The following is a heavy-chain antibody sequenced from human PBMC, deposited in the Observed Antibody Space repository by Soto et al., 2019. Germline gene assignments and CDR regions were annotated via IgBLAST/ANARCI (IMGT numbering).Heavy chain of an antibody. Sequence: GSLRLSCATSGFIFSNYAVNWVRQAPGKGLEWVSVISDSGDITYYADSVKGRFTISRDNSKNTLSLQMNSLRAEDTAIYYCAKGRGVPTAAFDYWGQGILVTVSS. CDR3: AKGRGVPTAAFDY. D-gene: IGHD6-25*01. CDR2: ISDSGDIT. CDR1: GFIFSNYA. V-gene: IGHV3-23*01. J-gene: IGHJ4*02.